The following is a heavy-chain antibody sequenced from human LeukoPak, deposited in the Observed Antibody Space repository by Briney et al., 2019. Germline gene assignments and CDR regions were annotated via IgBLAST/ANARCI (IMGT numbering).Heavy chain of an antibody. CDR1: GGSISSYY. Sequence: SETLSLTRTVSGGSISSYYWSWIRQPPGKGLDWIGYIYYSGSTNYNPSLKSRVTISVDTSKNQFSLKLSSVTAADTAVYYCARQYYYDSSGYYRDAFDIWGQGTMVTVSS. V-gene: IGHV4-59*08. CDR2: IYYSGST. CDR3: ARQYYYDSSGYYRDAFDI. J-gene: IGHJ3*02. D-gene: IGHD3-22*01.